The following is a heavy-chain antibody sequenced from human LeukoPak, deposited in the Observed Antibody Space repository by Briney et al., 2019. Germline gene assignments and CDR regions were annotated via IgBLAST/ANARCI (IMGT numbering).Heavy chain of an antibody. V-gene: IGHV4-38-2*02. CDR2: FYYNENT. CDR1: GYSISSGYY. CDR3: ARTLDKDSSSAPYYYYMDV. J-gene: IGHJ6*03. Sequence: SETLSLTCTVSGYSISSGYYWGWIRQPPGKELEWIGSFYYNENTYYRPSLKSRVVISVDTSKNQLSLKLKSVTAADTAVYYCARTLDKDSSSAPYYYYMDVWGKGTTVTVSS. D-gene: IGHD6-13*01.